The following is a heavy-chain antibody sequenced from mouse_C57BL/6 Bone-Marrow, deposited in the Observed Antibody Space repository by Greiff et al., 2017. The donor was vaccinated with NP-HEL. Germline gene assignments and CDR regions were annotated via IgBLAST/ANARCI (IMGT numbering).Heavy chain of an antibody. CDR2: IDPSDSYT. CDR3: ARWDDYDRFAY. D-gene: IGHD2-4*01. V-gene: IGHV1-69*01. CDR1: GYTFTSYW. Sequence: VQLQQPGAELVMPGASVKLSCKASGYTFTSYWMHWVKQRPGQGLEWIGEIDPSDSYTNYNQKFKGKSTLTVDKSSSTAYMQLSSLTSEDSAVYYGARWDDYDRFAYWGQGTLVTVSA. J-gene: IGHJ3*01.